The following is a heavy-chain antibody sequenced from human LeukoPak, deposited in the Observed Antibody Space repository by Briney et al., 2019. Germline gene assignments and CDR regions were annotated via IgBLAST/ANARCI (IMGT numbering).Heavy chain of an antibody. J-gene: IGHJ4*02. V-gene: IGHV3-33*01. D-gene: IGHD3-22*01. CDR2: IWYDGSNK. Sequence: GGSLRLSCAASGFTFSSYGMHWVRQAPGKGLEWVAVIWYDGSNKYYADSVKGRFAVSRDNSKNTLYLQMYSLRAEDTAVYYCARQLPYYHDSSGYYVFDYWGQGTLVTVSS. CDR1: GFTFSSYG. CDR3: ARQLPYYHDSSGYYVFDY.